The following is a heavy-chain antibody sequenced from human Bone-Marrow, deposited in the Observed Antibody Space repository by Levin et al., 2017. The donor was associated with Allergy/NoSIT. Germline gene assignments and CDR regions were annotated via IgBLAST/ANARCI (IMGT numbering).Heavy chain of an antibody. CDR2: IYNGGST. Sequence: NPSETLSLTCSVSGASITSPDYYWTWVRQPPGKGLEWIANIYNGGSTYYNPSLKSRVTKSIDTSKNQFSLKLTSVTAADTAVYYCARSDHTKVTVAGTGLFDYWGQGILVTVSS. CDR1: GASITSPDYY. V-gene: IGHV4-39*07. D-gene: IGHD6-19*01. J-gene: IGHJ4*02. CDR3: ARSDHTKVTVAGTGLFDY.